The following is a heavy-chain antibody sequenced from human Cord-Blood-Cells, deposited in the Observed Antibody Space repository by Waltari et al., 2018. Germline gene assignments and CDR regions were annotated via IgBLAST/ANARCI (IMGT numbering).Heavy chain of an antibody. J-gene: IGHJ4*02. CDR1: GGSFSGYY. D-gene: IGHD2-15*01. CDR2: INHSGST. CDR3: ARGIYCSGGSCYFDY. V-gene: IGHV4-34*01. Sequence: QVQLQQWGAGLLKPSETLSLTCAVYGGSFSGYYWSWIRQPPGKGLEWSGEINHSGSTNYNPSLMSRVTISVDTSKNQFSLKLSSVTAADTAVYYCARGIYCSGGSCYFDYWGQGTLVTVSS.